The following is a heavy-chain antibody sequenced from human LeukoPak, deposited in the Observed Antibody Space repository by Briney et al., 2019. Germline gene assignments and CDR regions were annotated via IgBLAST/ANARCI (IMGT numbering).Heavy chain of an antibody. CDR3: ARESGNYGGNGVGLDY. V-gene: IGHV3-66*02. CDR2: IYSGGST. Sequence: GGSLRLSCAASGFTVSSNYMSWVRQAPGKGLEWVSVIYSGGSTYYADSVKGRLTISRDNSKNTLYLQMNSLRAEDTAVYYCARESGNYGGNGVGLDYWGQGTLVTVSS. D-gene: IGHD4-23*01. J-gene: IGHJ4*02. CDR1: GFTVSSNY.